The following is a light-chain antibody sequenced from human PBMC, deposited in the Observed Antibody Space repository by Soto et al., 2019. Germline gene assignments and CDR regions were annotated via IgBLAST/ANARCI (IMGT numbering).Light chain of an antibody. J-gene: IGKJ5*01. V-gene: IGKV3D-20*02. CDR1: QSVDSNY. CDR3: QQTSNWPPSIT. Sequence: EIVLTQSPGTLSLSPGAEAPLSCRARQSVDSNYLAWYQQNPGQTPRLIIYGASGRADGIPHRFSGSGFGTDFTLTITSLEPEDFAVYYCQQTSNWPPSITFGQGTRLENK. CDR2: GAS.